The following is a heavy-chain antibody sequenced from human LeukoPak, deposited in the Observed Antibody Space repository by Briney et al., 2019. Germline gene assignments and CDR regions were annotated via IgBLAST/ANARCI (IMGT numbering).Heavy chain of an antibody. V-gene: IGHV3-23*01. J-gene: IGHJ4*02. Sequence: GGSLRLSCAASRFTFSSYAMSWVRQAPGKGLEWVSVISATDGSTYYADSVKGRFTISRDNSKNTLFLQMNSLRAEDTAVYYCAKIRAFSGNFFVDYWGQGALVTVSS. CDR3: AKIRAFSGNFFVDY. CDR1: RFTFSSYA. D-gene: IGHD1-26*01. CDR2: ISATDGST.